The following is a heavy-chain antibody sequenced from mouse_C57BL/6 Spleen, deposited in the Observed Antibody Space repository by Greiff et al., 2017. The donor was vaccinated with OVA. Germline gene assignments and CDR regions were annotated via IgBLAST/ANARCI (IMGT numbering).Heavy chain of an antibody. J-gene: IGHJ4*01. D-gene: IGHD3-1*01. CDR1: GYTFTDYE. CDR2: IDPETGGT. CDR3: TRSSGPY. V-gene: IGHV1-15*01. Sequence: ESGAELVRPGASVTLSCKASGYTFTDYEMHWVKQTPVHGLEWIGAIDPETGGTACSQKFKGKAILTADKSSSTAYMELRSLTSEDSAVYYCTRSSGPYWGQGTSVTVSS.